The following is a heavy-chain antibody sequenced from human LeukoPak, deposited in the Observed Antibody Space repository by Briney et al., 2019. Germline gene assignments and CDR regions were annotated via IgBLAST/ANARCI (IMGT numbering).Heavy chain of an antibody. CDR3: ARDSLHYYDSSGYYST. D-gene: IGHD3-22*01. J-gene: IGHJ5*02. Sequence: GASVKVSCKASGGTFSSYAISWVRQAPGQGLEWMGRIIPILGIANYAQKFQGRVTITADKSTSTAYMELSSLRSEDTAVYYCARDSLHYYDSSGYYSTWGQGTLVTASS. CDR2: IIPILGIA. CDR1: GGTFSSYA. V-gene: IGHV1-69*04.